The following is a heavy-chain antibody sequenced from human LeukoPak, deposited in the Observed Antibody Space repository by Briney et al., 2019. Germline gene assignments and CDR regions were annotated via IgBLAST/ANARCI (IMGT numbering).Heavy chain of an antibody. CDR2: IYPGDSDT. CDR1: GYSFTSYW. CDR3: ARSLYVGYCTNGVCWQDAFDI. Sequence: GESLKISCKGSGYSFTSYWIGWVRQMPGKGLEWMGIIYPGDSDTRYSPSFQGQVTISADKSISTAYLQWSSLKASDTAMYYCARSLYVGYCTNGVCWQDAFDIWGQGTMVTVSS. J-gene: IGHJ3*02. D-gene: IGHD2-8*01. V-gene: IGHV5-51*01.